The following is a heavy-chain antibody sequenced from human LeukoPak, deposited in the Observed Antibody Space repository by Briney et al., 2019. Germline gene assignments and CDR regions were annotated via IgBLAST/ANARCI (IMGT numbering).Heavy chain of an antibody. CDR3: ARGCSSTSCYLRMDL. CDR1: GGSISSYY. J-gene: IGHJ6*02. D-gene: IGHD2-2*01. CDR2: IYTSGST. Sequence: SETLSLTCTVSGGSISSYYWSWIRQPAGKGLEWIGRIYTSGSTNYNPSLKSRLTMSVDMSKNQFSLQLSSVTAADTAIYYCARGCSSTSCYLRMDLWGQGTTVTVSS. V-gene: IGHV4-4*07.